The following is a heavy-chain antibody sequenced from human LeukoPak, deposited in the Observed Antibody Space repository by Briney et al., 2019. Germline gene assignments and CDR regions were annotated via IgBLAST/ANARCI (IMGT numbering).Heavy chain of an antibody. D-gene: IGHD3-22*01. CDR3: ARASYDSSGYHYFDY. CDR2: IYYSGST. V-gene: IGHV4-39*07. J-gene: IGHJ4*02. Sequence: SETLSLTCTVSGGSISSSSYYWGWIRQPPGKGLEWIGSIYYSGSTYYNPSLKSRVTISVDTSKNQFSLKLSSVTAADTAVYYCARASYDSSGYHYFDYWGQGTLVTVSS. CDR1: GGSISSSSYY.